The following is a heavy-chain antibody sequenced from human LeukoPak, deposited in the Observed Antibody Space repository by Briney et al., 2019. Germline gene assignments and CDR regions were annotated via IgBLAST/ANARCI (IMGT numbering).Heavy chain of an antibody. CDR2: IYPADSDT. CDR1: GYSFTSYW. V-gene: IGHV5-51*01. J-gene: IGHJ3*02. Sequence: GESLKISCKASGYSFTSYWIGWVRQMPGKGLEWMGIIYPADSDTRYSPSFQGQVTISADKSISTAYLQWSSLKASDTAMYYCARQVAGTRNAFDIWGQGTMVTVSS. D-gene: IGHD6-19*01. CDR3: ARQVAGTRNAFDI.